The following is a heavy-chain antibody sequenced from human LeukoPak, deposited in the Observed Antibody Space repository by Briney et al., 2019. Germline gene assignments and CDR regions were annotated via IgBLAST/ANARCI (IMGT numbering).Heavy chain of an antibody. Sequence: SETLSLTCAVYGGSFSGYYWSWIRQPPGKGLEWIGEINHSGSTNYNPSLKSRVTISVDMSKNQFSLKLSSVTAADTAVYYCARRRRSIAVAGTLGAFDIWGQGTMVTVSS. D-gene: IGHD6-19*01. V-gene: IGHV4-34*01. CDR2: INHSGST. CDR3: ARRRRSIAVAGTLGAFDI. J-gene: IGHJ3*02. CDR1: GGSFSGYY.